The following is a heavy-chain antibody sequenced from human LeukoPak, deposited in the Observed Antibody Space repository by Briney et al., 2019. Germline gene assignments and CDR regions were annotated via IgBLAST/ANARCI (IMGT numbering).Heavy chain of an antibody. CDR2: IYSGDST. CDR1: GFTVSSNY. CDR3: ARAKLGYYFDY. V-gene: IGHV3-53*01. Sequence: GGSLRLSCAASGFTVSSNYMIWVRQAPGKGLEWVSVIYSGDSTYYADSVKGRFTISRDNFKNTLYLQMNSLRADDTAVYYCARAKLGYYFDYWGQGTLVTVSS. J-gene: IGHJ4*02. D-gene: IGHD6-6*01.